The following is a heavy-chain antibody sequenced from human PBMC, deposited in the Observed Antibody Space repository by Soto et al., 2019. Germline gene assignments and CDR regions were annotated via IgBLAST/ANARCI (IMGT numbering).Heavy chain of an antibody. CDR3: ARAQIYYYYGMDV. J-gene: IGHJ6*02. V-gene: IGHV3-33*01. CDR2: IWYDGSNK. Sequence: GGSLRLSCAASGFTFSSYGMHWVRQAPGKGLEWVAVIWYDGSNKYYADSVKGRFTISRDNSKNTLYLQMNSLRAEDTAVYYCARAQIYYYYGMDVWGQGTTVTVSS. CDR1: GFTFSSYG.